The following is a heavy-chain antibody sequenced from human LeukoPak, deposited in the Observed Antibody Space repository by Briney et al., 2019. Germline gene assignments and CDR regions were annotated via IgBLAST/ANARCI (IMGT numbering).Heavy chain of an antibody. CDR1: GGSISSGDYY. CDR2: IYYSGST. Sequence: PSETLSLTCTVSGGSISSGDYYWSWIRQPPGKGLEWIGYIYYSGSTYYNPSLKSRVTISVDTSKNQFSLKLSSVTAADTAVYYCARVPLLMYYDFWSGYPNWLHFDYWGLGTLVTVSS. J-gene: IGHJ4*02. V-gene: IGHV4-30-4*08. D-gene: IGHD3-3*01. CDR3: ARVPLLMYYDFWSGYPNWLHFDY.